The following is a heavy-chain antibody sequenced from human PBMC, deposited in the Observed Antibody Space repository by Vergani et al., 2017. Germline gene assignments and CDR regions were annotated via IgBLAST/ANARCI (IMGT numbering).Heavy chain of an antibody. D-gene: IGHD2-21*02. J-gene: IGHJ6*02. CDR1: GYSFTSYW. CDR2: IYPGDSDT. V-gene: IGHV5-51*01. Sequence: EVQLVQSGAEVKKPGASLKISCTGSGYSFTSYWIGWVRQLPGKGLEWMGIIYPGDSDTRYSPSFQGQVTISADKSISTAYLQWSSLKASDTAMYYCARVVTTSYYYYYYGMDVWGQGTTVTVSS. CDR3: ARVVTTSYYYYYYGMDV.